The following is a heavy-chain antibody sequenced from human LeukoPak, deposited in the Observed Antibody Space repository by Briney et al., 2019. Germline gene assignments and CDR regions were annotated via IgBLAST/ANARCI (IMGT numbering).Heavy chain of an antibody. Sequence: ASVKVSCKASGYTFTGYYMHWVRQAPGQGLEWMGWINPNSGGTNYAQKFQGRVTMTRDTSISTANMELSRLRSDDTAVYYCARVLGTIYGDYDKTGLDYWGQGALVTVSS. CDR1: GYTFTGYY. J-gene: IGHJ4*02. V-gene: IGHV1-2*02. CDR3: ARVLGTIYGDYDKTGLDY. D-gene: IGHD4-17*01. CDR2: INPNSGGT.